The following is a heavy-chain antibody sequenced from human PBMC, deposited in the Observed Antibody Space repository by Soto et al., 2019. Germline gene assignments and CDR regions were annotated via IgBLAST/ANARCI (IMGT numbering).Heavy chain of an antibody. D-gene: IGHD1-7*01. J-gene: IGHJ4*02. Sequence: EVQLPESEGGMVQPGGSLRLSCVASGFTFSSYDMHWVRQAPGKGLEYVSSISSNGGTTYYGNSVKGRFTISRDNSKNTLYLQMGSLRAEDMAVYYCVRRVSGNYDYWGQGTLVTVSS. CDR3: VRRVSGNYDY. V-gene: IGHV3-64*01. CDR1: GFTFSSYD. CDR2: ISSNGGTT.